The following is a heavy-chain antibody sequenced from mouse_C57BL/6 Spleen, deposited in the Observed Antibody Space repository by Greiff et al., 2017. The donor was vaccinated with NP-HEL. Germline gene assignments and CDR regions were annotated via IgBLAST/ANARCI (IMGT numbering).Heavy chain of an antibody. Sequence: QVQLKQSGPELVKPGASVKISCKASGYAFSSSWMNWVKQRPGKGLEWIGRIYPGDGDTNYNGKFKGKATLTADKSSSTAYMQLSSLTSEDSAVYFCARNLLGPYWCFDVWGTGTTVTVSS. CDR2: IYPGDGDT. V-gene: IGHV1-82*01. CDR1: GYAFSSSW. D-gene: IGHD4-1*01. CDR3: ARNLLGPYWCFDV. J-gene: IGHJ1*03.